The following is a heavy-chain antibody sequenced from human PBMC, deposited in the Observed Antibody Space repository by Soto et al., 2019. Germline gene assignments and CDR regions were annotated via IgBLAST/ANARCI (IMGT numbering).Heavy chain of an antibody. CDR2: ISQNGGRT. CDR1: GFTFSSYW. D-gene: IGHD1-26*01. CDR3: AKGISGIVGATYGY. J-gene: IGHJ4*02. Sequence: GGSLRLSCAASGFTFSSYWMSWVRQAPGKGLEWVATISQNGGRTYYVDSVKGRFTISRDNSKNTLYLQMNSLRAEDTAVYYCAKGISGIVGATYGYWGQGTLVTAPQ. V-gene: IGHV3-7*03.